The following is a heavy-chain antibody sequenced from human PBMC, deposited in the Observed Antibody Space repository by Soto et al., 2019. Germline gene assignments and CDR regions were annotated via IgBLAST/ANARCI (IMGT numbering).Heavy chain of an antibody. V-gene: IGHV4-4*02. CDR3: ARLDGYGY. D-gene: IGHD3-16*01. CDR1: GGSISSSNW. J-gene: IGHJ4*02. CDR2: IYHSGKT. Sequence: QVQLQESGPGLVKPSGTLSLTCTISGGSISSSNWWSWVRQPPGRRLEWIGEIYHSGKTNYNPSLDSRVALSVHTSNTQFSLNLTPVTAADTAVYYCARLDGYGYWGQGTVVSVSS.